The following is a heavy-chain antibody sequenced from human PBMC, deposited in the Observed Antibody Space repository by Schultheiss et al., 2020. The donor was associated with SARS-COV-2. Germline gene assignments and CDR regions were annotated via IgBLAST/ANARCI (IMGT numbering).Heavy chain of an antibody. Sequence: GESLKISCAVSGFTFSSYSMNWVRQAPGKGLEWLSYISSSGTSIYYADSVKGRFTTSRDNAKNSLYLQMNSLRDEETAVYYCAREATKFYGMDVWGQGTTVTVSS. CDR2: ISSSGTSI. V-gene: IGHV3-48*02. J-gene: IGHJ6*02. D-gene: IGHD1-26*01. CDR3: AREATKFYGMDV. CDR1: GFTFSSYS.